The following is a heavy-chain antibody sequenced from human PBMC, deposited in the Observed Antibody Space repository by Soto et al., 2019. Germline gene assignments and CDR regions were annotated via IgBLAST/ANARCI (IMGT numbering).Heavy chain of an antibody. Sequence: EVQLVESGGGLVKPGGSLRLSCAASGFTFSDAWMSWVRQAPGKGLEWVGHIKSKSDGGTTDYAAPVQGSFTISRDVSKDTLYLKMRSLKTGDTAVDYCTTEAYYSGSGSSLLDFWGQGTLVTVSS. J-gene: IGHJ4*02. CDR2: IKSKSDGGTT. D-gene: IGHD3-10*01. V-gene: IGHV3-15*01. CDR1: GFTFSDAW. CDR3: TTEAYYSGSGSSLLDF.